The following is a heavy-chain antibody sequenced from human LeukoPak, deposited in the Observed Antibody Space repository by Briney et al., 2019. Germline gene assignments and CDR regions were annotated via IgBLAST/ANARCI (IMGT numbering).Heavy chain of an antibody. J-gene: IGHJ4*02. CDR3: ARVWTGTTDC. D-gene: IGHD1-1*01. Sequence: GGSLRLSCAASGFTFSSYAMHWVRQAPGKGLEDVSAISSNGGITYYANSVKGRFTISRDNSKNTLYLQMGSLRAEDMAVYYCARVWTGTTDCWGQGTLVTVSS. CDR2: ISSNGGIT. CDR1: GFTFSSYA. V-gene: IGHV3-64*01.